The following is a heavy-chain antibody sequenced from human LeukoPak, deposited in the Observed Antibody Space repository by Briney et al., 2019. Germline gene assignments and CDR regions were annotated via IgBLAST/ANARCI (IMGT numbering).Heavy chain of an antibody. D-gene: IGHD6-13*01. J-gene: IGHJ4*02. CDR2: IGSSSTSI. V-gene: IGHV3-21*01. Sequence: PGGSLRLSCAASGFTFSRYSMNWVRQAPGKGLEWVASIGSSSTSINYADSVRGRFTISRDNAKNSLYLQMNSLRAADTAVYYCARGEYGIAAAGNDYWGQGTLVTVSA. CDR1: GFTFSRYS. CDR3: ARGEYGIAAAGNDY.